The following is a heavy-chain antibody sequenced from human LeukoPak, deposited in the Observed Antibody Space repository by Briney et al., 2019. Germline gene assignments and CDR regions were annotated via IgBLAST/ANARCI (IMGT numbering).Heavy chain of an antibody. CDR2: INNDGSST. J-gene: IGHJ5*02. D-gene: IGHD6-19*01. Sequence: PGGSLRLSCAASGFTFSAYWMHWVRQVPGKGLEWVSRINNDGSSTTYADSVKGRFTISRDNSKNTLYLQMNSLRAEDTAVYYCARGVTVSGSYYWFDPWGQGTLVTVSS. CDR1: GFTFSAYW. V-gene: IGHV3-74*01. CDR3: ARGVTVSGSYYWFDP.